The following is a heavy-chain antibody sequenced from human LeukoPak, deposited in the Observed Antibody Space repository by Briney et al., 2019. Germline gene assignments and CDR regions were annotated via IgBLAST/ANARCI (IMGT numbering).Heavy chain of an antibody. Sequence: PGGSLRLSCAASGFTFSSYAMHWVRQAPGKGLEWVAVISYDGSNKYYADSVKGRFTISRDNSKNTLYLQMNSLRAEDTAVYYCARSGTGYGDYDGFDYWGQGTLVTVSS. V-gene: IGHV3-30*04. J-gene: IGHJ4*02. CDR3: ARSGTGYGDYDGFDY. CDR2: ISYDGSNK. D-gene: IGHD4-17*01. CDR1: GFTFSSYA.